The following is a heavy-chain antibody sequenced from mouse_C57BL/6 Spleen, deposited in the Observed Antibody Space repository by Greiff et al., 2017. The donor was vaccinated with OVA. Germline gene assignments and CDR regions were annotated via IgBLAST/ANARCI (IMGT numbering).Heavy chain of an antibody. V-gene: IGHV5-4*03. J-gene: IGHJ2*01. D-gene: IGHD2-5*01. Sequence: DVMLVESGGGLVKPGGSLKLSCAASGFTFSSYAMSWVRQTPEKRLEWVATISDGGSYTYYPDNVKGRFTISRDNAKNNLYLQMSHLKSEDTAMYYCARAYYSNFDYWGQGTTLTVSS. CDR3: ARAYYSNFDY. CDR1: GFTFSSYA. CDR2: ISDGGSYT.